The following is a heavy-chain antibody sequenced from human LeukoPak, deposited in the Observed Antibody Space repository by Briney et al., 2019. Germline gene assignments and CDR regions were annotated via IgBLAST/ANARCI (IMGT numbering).Heavy chain of an antibody. CDR3: ARTSYYYDSSPEAFDI. CDR2: IYTSGST. CDR1: GGSISSYY. Sequence: KPSETLFLTCTVSGGSISSYYWSWIRQPAGKGLEWIGRIYTSGSTNYNPSLKSRVTMSVDTSKNQFSLKLSSVTAADTAVYYCARTSYYYDSSPEAFDIWGQGTMVTVSS. J-gene: IGHJ3*02. V-gene: IGHV4-4*07. D-gene: IGHD3-22*01.